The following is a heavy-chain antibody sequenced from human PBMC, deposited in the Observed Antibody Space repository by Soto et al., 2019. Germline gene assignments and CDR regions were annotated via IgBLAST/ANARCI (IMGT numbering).Heavy chain of an antibody. CDR2: IRSKAYGGTT. V-gene: IGHV3-49*04. Sequence: GGSLRLSCTASGFTFGDYAMSWVRQAPGKGLEWVGFIRSKAYGGTTEYAASVKGRFTISRDDSKSIAYLQMNSLKTEDTAVYYCTRGRSSGWYRGYYYYGMDVWGQGTTVTVSS. J-gene: IGHJ6*02. CDR3: TRGRSSGWYRGYYYYGMDV. D-gene: IGHD6-19*01. CDR1: GFTFGDYA.